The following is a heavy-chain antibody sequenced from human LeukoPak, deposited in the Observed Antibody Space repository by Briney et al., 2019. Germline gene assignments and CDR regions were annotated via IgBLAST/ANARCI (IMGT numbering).Heavy chain of an antibody. CDR1: GFTFTNYA. Sequence: GGSLRLSCAASGFTFTNYAMHWVRQAPGKGLEYVSGISTNGGSTYYANSMKGRYTISRDNSKNTLYLQMGSLRAEDMAVYYCASESAGSCSSTACAPDFEYWGQGALVTVSS. V-gene: IGHV3-64*01. CDR3: ASESAGSCSSTACAPDFEY. CDR2: ISTNGGST. D-gene: IGHD2-2*01. J-gene: IGHJ4*02.